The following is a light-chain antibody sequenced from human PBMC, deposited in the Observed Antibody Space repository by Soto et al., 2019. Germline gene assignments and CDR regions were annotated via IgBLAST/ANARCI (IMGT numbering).Light chain of an antibody. Sequence: QSVLTQPPSVSGAPGQRVTISCTGSSSNIGAGFDVHWYQQLPGTAPTLLIYADNNRPSGVPDRFSGSKSGTSASLAITGLQAEDEADYYCLSYESSGWVFGGGTNLTVL. J-gene: IGLJ3*02. CDR3: LSYESSGWV. CDR1: SSNIGAGFD. V-gene: IGLV1-40*01. CDR2: ADN.